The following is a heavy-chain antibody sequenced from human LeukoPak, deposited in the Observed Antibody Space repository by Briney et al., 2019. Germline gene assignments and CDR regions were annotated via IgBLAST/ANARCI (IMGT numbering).Heavy chain of an antibody. CDR1: GGSISSDTYY. CDR3: AREDGSGTYYRDY. Sequence: SETLSLTCTVSGGSISSDTYYWGWIRQTPGKGLEWIGTIYYTGSTYFNPSLKSRASISLDTSKNQSSLRLNSVTAADTAVYYCAREDGSGTYYRDYWGQGTPVTVSS. J-gene: IGHJ4*02. V-gene: IGHV4-39*07. CDR2: IYYTGST. D-gene: IGHD3-10*01.